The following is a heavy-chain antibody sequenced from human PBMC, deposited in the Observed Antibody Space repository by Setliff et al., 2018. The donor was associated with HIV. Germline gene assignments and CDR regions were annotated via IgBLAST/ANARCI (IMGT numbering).Heavy chain of an antibody. CDR2: IYSGGTT. CDR1: GGSISSSSYY. D-gene: IGHD3-22*01. V-gene: IGHV4-39*07. J-gene: IGHJ5*02. CDR3: ARHAVPHYYDSSGPS. Sequence: SETLSLTCTVSGGSISSSSYYWGWIRQPPGKGLEWIGNIYSGGTTYYNSSLRSRVTISVDTSKNQFSLKLNSVTAVGTAVYYCARHAVPHYYDSSGPSWGPGTLVTVSS.